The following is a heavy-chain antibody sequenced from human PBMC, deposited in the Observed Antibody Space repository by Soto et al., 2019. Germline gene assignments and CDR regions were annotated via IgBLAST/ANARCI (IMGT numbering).Heavy chain of an antibody. CDR1: GFTFSRFG. Sequence: EVQLLESGGGLVQPGGSLRLSCTASGFTFSRFGMSWFRQAPGKGLEWVSSLSGDGTTTYYVDSVKGRFTISRDNSKNTLSLQMNSLTPEDTAVYYCAKDITFDSSAYNYWGQGILVTVSS. V-gene: IGHV3-23*01. D-gene: IGHD3-22*01. CDR3: AKDITFDSSAYNY. CDR2: LSGDGTTT. J-gene: IGHJ4*02.